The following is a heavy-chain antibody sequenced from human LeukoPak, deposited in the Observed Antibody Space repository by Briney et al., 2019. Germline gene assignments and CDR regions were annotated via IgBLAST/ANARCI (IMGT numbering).Heavy chain of an antibody. CDR2: IRYDGTNK. J-gene: IGHJ6*03. V-gene: IGHV3-30*02. Sequence: PGGSLRLSCAASGFTLNSNGMHWVRQAPGKGLQWVAFIRYDGTNKYYADSVKGRFTISRDISKNTLYLQMNSLRAEDTAVYYCARSTSHYYYYYMDVWGKGTTVTISS. CDR3: ARSTSHYYYYYMDV. CDR1: GFTLNSNG.